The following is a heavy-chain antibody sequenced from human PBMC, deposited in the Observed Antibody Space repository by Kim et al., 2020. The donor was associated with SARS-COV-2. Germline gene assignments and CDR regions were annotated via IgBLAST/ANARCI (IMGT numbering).Heavy chain of an antibody. CDR3: ARSVGGYYYDSSGSGG. Sequence: LKSRVTISVDTSKNQFSLKLSSVTAADTAVYYCARSVGGYYYDSSGSGGWGQGTLVTVSS. J-gene: IGHJ4*02. D-gene: IGHD3-22*01. V-gene: IGHV4-34*01.